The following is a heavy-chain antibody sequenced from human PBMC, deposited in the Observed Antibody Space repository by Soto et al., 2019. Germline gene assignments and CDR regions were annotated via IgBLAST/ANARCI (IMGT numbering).Heavy chain of an antibody. D-gene: IGHD1-1*01. V-gene: IGHV1-2*04. CDR1: GYTFTGHY. CDR3: ARGRKTGRDAFDI. J-gene: IGHJ3*02. Sequence: ASVKVSCKASGYTFTGHYMHWLRQAPGQGLEWMGWINPNSGGTNYAQKFQGWVTMTRDTSISTAYMELSRLRSDDTAVYFFARGRKTGRDAFDIWGQGTMVTVSS. CDR2: INPNSGGT.